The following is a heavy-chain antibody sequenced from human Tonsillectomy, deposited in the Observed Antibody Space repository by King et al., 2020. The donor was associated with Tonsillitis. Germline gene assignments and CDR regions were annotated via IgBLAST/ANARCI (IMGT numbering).Heavy chain of an antibody. V-gene: IGHV3-30*01. Sequence: VQLVESGGGVVQPGRSLRLSCAASGFTFSSHVLHWVLQAPGTGLEGGAVISYDGSKKDYADSVKGRFTISRDNSKNTLYLQMNSLRTEDTAVYYCAKDSGESWELRYYFDSWGQGTLVTVSS. CDR3: AKDSGESWELRYYFDS. CDR2: ISYDGSKK. J-gene: IGHJ4*02. CDR1: GFTFSSHV. D-gene: IGHD1-26*01.